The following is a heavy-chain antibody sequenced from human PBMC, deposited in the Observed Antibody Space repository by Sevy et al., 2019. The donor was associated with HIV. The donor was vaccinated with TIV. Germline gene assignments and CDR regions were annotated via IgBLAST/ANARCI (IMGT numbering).Heavy chain of an antibody. J-gene: IGHJ4*02. CDR2: MNPNSGNT. CDR1: GYTFTSYD. CDR3: ARGFKAAAGRFYY. Sequence: ASVKVSCKASGYTFTSYDINWVRQATGQGLEWMGWMNPNSGNTGYAQKFQGRVTMTRNTSISTAYMELSSLRSEDTDVYYCARGFKAAAGRFYYWGQGTLVTVSS. V-gene: IGHV1-8*01. D-gene: IGHD6-13*01.